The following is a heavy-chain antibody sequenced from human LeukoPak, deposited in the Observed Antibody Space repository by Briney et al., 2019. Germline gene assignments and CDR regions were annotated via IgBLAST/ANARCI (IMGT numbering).Heavy chain of an antibody. CDR3: AAAHGSATRFDY. Sequence: GGSLRHSCAASGFTLSSNYMSCVPAAPGKGVEWVSVIYSGGSTYYPDSVKGRFPISRHNSKSTLYLQMNGLRAEDTAVYFCAAAHGSATRFDYWGQGTLVTVSS. CDR2: IYSGGST. CDR1: GFTLSSNY. V-gene: IGHV3-53*01. J-gene: IGHJ4*02. D-gene: IGHD3-10*01.